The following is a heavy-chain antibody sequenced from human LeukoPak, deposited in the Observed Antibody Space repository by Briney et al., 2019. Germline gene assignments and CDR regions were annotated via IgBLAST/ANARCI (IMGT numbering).Heavy chain of an antibody. CDR1: GFTFNSYA. J-gene: IGHJ4*02. CDR2: IYSGGST. Sequence: GGSLRLSCAASGFTFNSYAMSWVCQAPGKGLEWVSVIYSGGSTYYADSVKGRFTISRDNSKNTLYLQMNSLRAEDTAVYYCARVSYASGSYFDYWGQGTLVTVSS. V-gene: IGHV3-53*01. CDR3: ARVSYASGSYFDY. D-gene: IGHD3-10*01.